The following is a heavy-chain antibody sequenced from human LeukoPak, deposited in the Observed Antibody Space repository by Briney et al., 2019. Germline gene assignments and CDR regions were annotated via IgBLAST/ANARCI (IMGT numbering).Heavy chain of an antibody. CDR2: ISSSSSYI. Sequence: GGSLRLSCAASGFTFSSYGMSWVRQAPGKGLEWVSSISSSSSYIYYADSVKGRFTISRDNAKNSLYLQMNSLRAEDTAVYYCARSHHSSMVRGVVMFDYWGQGTLVTVSS. V-gene: IGHV3-21*01. J-gene: IGHJ4*02. D-gene: IGHD3-10*01. CDR1: GFTFSSYG. CDR3: ARSHHSSMVRGVVMFDY.